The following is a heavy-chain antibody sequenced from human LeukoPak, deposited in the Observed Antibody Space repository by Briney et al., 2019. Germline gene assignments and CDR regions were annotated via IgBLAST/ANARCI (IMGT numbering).Heavy chain of an antibody. Sequence: SGGSLRLSCAASGFTFSSYWMSWVRQAPGKGLEWVANIKQDGSEKYYVDSVKGRFTISRDNAKNSLYLQMNSLRAEDTAVYYCARDAYCSGGSCYPYGMDVWGQGTTVTVSS. CDR1: GFTFSSYW. J-gene: IGHJ6*02. CDR2: IKQDGSEK. CDR3: ARDAYCSGGSCYPYGMDV. V-gene: IGHV3-7*01. D-gene: IGHD2-15*01.